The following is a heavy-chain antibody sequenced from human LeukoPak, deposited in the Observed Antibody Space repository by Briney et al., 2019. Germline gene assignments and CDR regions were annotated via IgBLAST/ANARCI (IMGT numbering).Heavy chain of an antibody. CDR3: AKDVLRLNYGYFAL. CDR1: GFTLSNYA. V-gene: IGHV3-23*01. J-gene: IGHJ2*01. Sequence: GGSLRLSCAASGFTLSNYAMSWVRQAPGKGPEWVAGISYSSGSIYYSDSVKGRFTISRDNSKNTLYLQMNSLRADDTAVYYCAKDVLRLNYGYFALWGRGTLVSVSS. D-gene: IGHD2-21*02. CDR2: ISYSSGSI.